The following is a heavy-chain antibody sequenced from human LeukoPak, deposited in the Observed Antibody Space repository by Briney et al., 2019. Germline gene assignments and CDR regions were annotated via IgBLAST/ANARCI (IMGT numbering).Heavy chain of an antibody. J-gene: IGHJ4*02. CDR2: INPNSGGT. D-gene: IGHD6-19*01. CDR1: GYTFTSYG. CDR3: ARGRIAVAGTFDY. Sequence: ASVKVSCKASGYTFTSYGISWVRQAPGQGLEWMGWINPNSGGTNYAQKFQGRVTMTRDTSISTAYMELSRLRSDDTAVYYCARGRIAVAGTFDYWGQGTLVTVSS. V-gene: IGHV1-2*02.